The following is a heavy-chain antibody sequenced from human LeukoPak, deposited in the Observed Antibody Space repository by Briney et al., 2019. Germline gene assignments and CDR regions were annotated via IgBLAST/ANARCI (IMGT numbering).Heavy chain of an antibody. CDR3: ARAATVTTGFDY. Sequence: PGGSLRLSCAASGFTVSSNYMSWVRQAPGKGLEWVSVIYSGGSTYYADSVKGRFTISRDNSKNTLYLQMNSLRAEDTAVYCCARAATVTTGFDYWGQGTLVTVSS. V-gene: IGHV3-66*01. J-gene: IGHJ4*02. CDR2: IYSGGST. CDR1: GFTVSSNY. D-gene: IGHD4-17*01.